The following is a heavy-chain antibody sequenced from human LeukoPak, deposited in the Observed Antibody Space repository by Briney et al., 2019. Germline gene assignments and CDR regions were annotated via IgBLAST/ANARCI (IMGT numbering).Heavy chain of an antibody. V-gene: IGHV1-46*01. CDR1: GCTFTNNH. CDR2: INPYTRST. J-gene: IGHJ4*02. CDR3: ARGLCSGGNCYPYFDS. D-gene: IGHD2-15*01. Sequence: ASVKVSCKAYGCTFTNNHIHWVRQAPGQGVEWMGLINPYTRSTTDARRLHDRVTMTTDMSTSTVNMELSSLRSEDTAVYHCARGLCSGGNCYPYFDSWGQGTLVTVSS.